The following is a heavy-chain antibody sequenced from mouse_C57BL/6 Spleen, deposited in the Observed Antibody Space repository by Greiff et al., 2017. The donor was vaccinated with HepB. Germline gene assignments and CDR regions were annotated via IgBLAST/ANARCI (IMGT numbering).Heavy chain of an antibody. D-gene: IGHD2-2*01. CDR1: GYTFTSYW. Sequence: QVQLQQSGAELVKPGASVKLSCKASGYTFTSYWMHWVKQRPGRGLEWIGRIDPNSGGTKYNEKFKSKATLTVDKPSSTAYMQLSSLTSEDSAVYYCARGERAYGYERVYYAMDYWGQGTSVTVSS. CDR2: IDPNSGGT. V-gene: IGHV1-72*01. J-gene: IGHJ4*01. CDR3: ARGERAYGYERVYYAMDY.